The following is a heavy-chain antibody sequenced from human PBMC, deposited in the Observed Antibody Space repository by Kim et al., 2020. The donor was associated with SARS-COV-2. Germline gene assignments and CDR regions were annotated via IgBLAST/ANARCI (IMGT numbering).Heavy chain of an antibody. CDR3: ARGIGYCSGGSCRLDDFQH. J-gene: IGHJ1*01. Sequence: ASVKVSCKASGYTFTSYDINWVRQATGQGLEWMGWMNPNSGNTGYAQKFQGRVTMTRNTSISTAYMELSSLRSEDTAVYYCARGIGYCSGGSCRLDDFQHWGQGTLVTVSS. V-gene: IGHV1-8*01. CDR1: GYTFTSYD. D-gene: IGHD2-15*01. CDR2: MNPNSGNT.